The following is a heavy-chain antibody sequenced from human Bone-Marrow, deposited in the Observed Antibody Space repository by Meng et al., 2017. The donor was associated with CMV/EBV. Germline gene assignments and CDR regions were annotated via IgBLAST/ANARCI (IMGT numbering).Heavy chain of an antibody. J-gene: IGHJ5*02. D-gene: IGHD2-2*01. V-gene: IGHV4-59*01. Sequence: SETLSLTCTVSGGSISSYYWSWIRQSPGKGLEWIGYIHYSGSTSYNPSLKSRVTTSVDTSKNQFSLKLSSVTAADTAVYYCARFYCSNTSCPNWFDPWGQGTLVTVSS. CDR3: ARFYCSNTSCPNWFDP. CDR1: GGSISSYY. CDR2: IHYSGST.